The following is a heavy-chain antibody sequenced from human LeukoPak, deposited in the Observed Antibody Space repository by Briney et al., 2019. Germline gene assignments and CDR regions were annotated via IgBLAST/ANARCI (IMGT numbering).Heavy chain of an antibody. CDR2: FDNSGIT. CDR1: GFTFSSYW. V-gene: IGHV4-59*01. J-gene: IGHJ4*02. CDR3: ARRHCSGGSCPFDY. D-gene: IGHD2-15*01. Sequence: GSLRLSCAASGFTFSSYWMSWVRQAPGKGLEWIGYFDNSGITKYNPSLKSRVTISIDTSKNQFSLKVNSMTAADTAVYYCARRHCSGGSCPFDYWGQGTLVTVSS.